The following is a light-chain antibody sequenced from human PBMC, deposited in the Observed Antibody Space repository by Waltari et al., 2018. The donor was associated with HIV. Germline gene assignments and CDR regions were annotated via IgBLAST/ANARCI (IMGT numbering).Light chain of an antibody. CDR2: EVT. CDR1: SSDVGGYNY. CDR3: CSYSRSASYV. V-gene: IGLV2-14*03. Sequence: QSALTQPASVSGSPGQSITISCTGTSSDVGGYNYVSWYQQHPGRAPKVLISEVTTRTSGVSDRFSGSKSGNTASLTISGLLAEDDGDYYCCSYSRSASYVFGTGTKVTVL. J-gene: IGLJ1*01.